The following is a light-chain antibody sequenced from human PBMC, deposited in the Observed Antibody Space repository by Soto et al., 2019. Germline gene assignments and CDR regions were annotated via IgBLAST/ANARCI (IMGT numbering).Light chain of an antibody. J-gene: IGKJ3*01. CDR1: QDIKTY. Sequence: IQLTQSPSSLSASVGDRVSITCRASQDIKTYLAWYQQKEGKAPKLLISGTFTLQSGVPSRFNGSGSGTDFTHTIRRLQPEDFATYYCQHLNYYPPFTFGPGTKVDLE. V-gene: IGKV1-9*01. CDR2: GTF. CDR3: QHLNYYPPFT.